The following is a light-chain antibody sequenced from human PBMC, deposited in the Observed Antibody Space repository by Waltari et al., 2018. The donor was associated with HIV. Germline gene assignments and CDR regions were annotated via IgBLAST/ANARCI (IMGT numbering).Light chain of an antibody. V-gene: IGLV3-19*01. CDR2: GKN. CDR1: SLKNYY. J-gene: IGLJ2*01. CDR3: NSRDSNGAHVV. Sequence: SSELTQDPTMSVTLGQTVKISCHGDSLKNYYAAWYQQKPRQAPLLILSGKNKRPSGIPDRFSGSFSGNSAYLTIIGTQAEDEAEYYCNSRDSNGAHVVFGGGTKLTVL.